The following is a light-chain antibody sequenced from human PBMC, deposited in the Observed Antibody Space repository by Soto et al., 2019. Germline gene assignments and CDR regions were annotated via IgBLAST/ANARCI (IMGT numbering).Light chain of an antibody. CDR3: QQSYSTLRT. Sequence: EIVMTQSPATLSVSPGERTTLSCRASQSVANDLAWYQHKPGQAPRLLTDGASTRATGIPARFSGVESGTEFTLTISRLEPEDFATYYCQQSYSTLRTFGPGTKVDI. V-gene: IGKV3-15*01. CDR2: GAS. CDR1: QSVAND. J-gene: IGKJ3*01.